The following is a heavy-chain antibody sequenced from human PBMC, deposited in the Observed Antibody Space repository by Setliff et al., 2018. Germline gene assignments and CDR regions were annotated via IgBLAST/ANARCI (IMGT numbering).Heavy chain of an antibody. CDR2: IIPSGGST. CDR1: GGTFSSYA. J-gene: IGHJ2*01. V-gene: IGHV1-46*01. Sequence: GASVKVSCKASGGTFSSYAISWVRQAPGQGLEWMGGIIPSGGSTSCAQKFQGRVTMTRDTSTSTVYMELSSLRSEDTAVYYCARGSGWYMGYFDLWGRGTLVTVSS. D-gene: IGHD6-19*01. CDR3: ARGSGWYMGYFDL.